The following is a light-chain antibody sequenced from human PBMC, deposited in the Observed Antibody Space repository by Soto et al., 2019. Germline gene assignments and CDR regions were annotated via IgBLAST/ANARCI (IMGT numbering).Light chain of an antibody. CDR2: AAS. CDR1: QDIRSY. J-gene: IGKJ1*01. CDR3: LQDLSYPRT. Sequence: AIQMSQSPSSLSASVGDRVTITCRASQDIRSYLGWYQQKPGKAPKLLIFAASNLHSGVPSRFSGSGSGTDFTLTISSLHPEDFATYYCLQDLSYPRTFGQWTKGEI. V-gene: IGKV1-6*01.